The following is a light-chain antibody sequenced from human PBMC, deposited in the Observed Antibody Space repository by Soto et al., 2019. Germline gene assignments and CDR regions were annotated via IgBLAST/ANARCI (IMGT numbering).Light chain of an antibody. CDR2: DVV. CDR1: SSDVGGFNS. V-gene: IGLV2-14*03. CDR3: SSYTSTMTNV. J-gene: IGLJ1*01. Sequence: QSALTQPASVSGSPGQSITISCTGTSSDVGGFNSVSWYQLRPGTAPKLILYDVVDRPSGVSYRFSGSKSGNTASLTISGLQAADEADYFWSSYTSTMTNVFGSGTKLTVL.